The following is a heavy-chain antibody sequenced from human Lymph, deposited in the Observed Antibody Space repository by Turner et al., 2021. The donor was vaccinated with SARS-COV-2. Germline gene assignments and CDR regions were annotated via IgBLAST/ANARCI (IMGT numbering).Heavy chain of an antibody. D-gene: IGHD3-3*01. J-gene: IGHJ6*02. CDR1: GYTLTEVS. V-gene: IGHV1-24*01. CDR3: ATGPYDFWSGPSPGYYGMDV. CDR2: FDPEDGET. Sequence: QVQLVQSGAEVKKPGASVKVSCKVSGYTLTEVSMHWVRQAPGKGLEWMGGFDPEDGETIYAQKFQGRVTMTEDTSTDTAYMKLSSLRSEDTAVYYCATGPYDFWSGPSPGYYGMDVWGQGTTVTVSS.